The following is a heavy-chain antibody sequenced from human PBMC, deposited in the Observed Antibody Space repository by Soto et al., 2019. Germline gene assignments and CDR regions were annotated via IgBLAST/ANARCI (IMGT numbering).Heavy chain of an antibody. Sequence: GGSLRLSCAASAISFNTYGVTWVRQAPGKGLEWVSTVTVTGGSTYYADSVKGRFTISRDRSNNTVSLLLNSLRVEDTAIYYCAGQRSPEGWFDPWGQGTLVTVSS. CDR2: VTVTGGST. V-gene: IGHV3-23*01. CDR1: AISFNTYG. J-gene: IGHJ5*02. CDR3: AGQRSPEGWFDP. D-gene: IGHD3-10*01.